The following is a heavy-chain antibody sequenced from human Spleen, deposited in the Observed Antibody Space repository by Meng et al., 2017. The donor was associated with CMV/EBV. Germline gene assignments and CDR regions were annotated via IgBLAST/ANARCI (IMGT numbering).Heavy chain of an antibody. V-gene: IGHV4-39*07. CDR2: VYYSGRT. CDR3: ARAHTELIISDGSWFDP. D-gene: IGHD5-24*01. Sequence: SLSSSNYYWAWVRRPPGKGLVWIGNVYYSGRTYYTPSLRSRVTILVDTTKSQFSLRVTSVTAADTAVYYCARAHTELIISDGSWFDPWGQGTLVTVSS. J-gene: IGHJ5*02. CDR1: SLSSSNYY.